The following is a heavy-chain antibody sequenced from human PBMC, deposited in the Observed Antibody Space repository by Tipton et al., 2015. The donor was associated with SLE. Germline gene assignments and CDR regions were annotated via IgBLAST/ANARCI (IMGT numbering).Heavy chain of an antibody. Sequence: TLSLTCTVSGDSISSEYWSWLRQPAGKGLEWIGRLNPSGGTNYNPSLKSRVTMSVDMSKNQIFLKMTSVTAADSAVYFCARVWLNNAFDIWGQGTRVTVSS. J-gene: IGHJ3*02. CDR1: GDSISSEY. V-gene: IGHV4-4*07. CDR2: LNPSGGT. CDR3: ARVWLNNAFDI. D-gene: IGHD2/OR15-2a*01.